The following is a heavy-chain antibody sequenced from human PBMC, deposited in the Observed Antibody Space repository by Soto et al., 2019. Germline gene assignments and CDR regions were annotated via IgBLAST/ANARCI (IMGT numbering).Heavy chain of an antibody. CDR3: VRGGNPYHYATSGPGTFDK. Sequence: QVQLQESGPGLVKPSQTLSLTCSVSGDSVSSGDSYWSWIRQPPGKALEWIGYTSFSGYTSYSPSLKRRVTISVDMSMSQFYLRLTSVTAADTAVYYCVRGGNPYHYATSGPGTFDKWGQGTLVSVSS. D-gene: IGHD1-26*01. CDR2: TSFSGYT. J-gene: IGHJ4*02. CDR1: GDSVSSGDSY. V-gene: IGHV4-30-4*01.